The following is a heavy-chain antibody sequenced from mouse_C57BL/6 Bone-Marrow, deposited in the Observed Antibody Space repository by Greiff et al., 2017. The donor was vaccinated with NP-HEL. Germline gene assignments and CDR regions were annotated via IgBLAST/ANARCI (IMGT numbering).Heavy chain of an antibody. CDR3: ARDGAYYDYPHFDY. V-gene: IGHV1-58*01. CDR2: IYIGNGYT. D-gene: IGHD2-4*01. Sequence: VHVKQSGAELVRPGSSVKMSCKTSGYTFTSYGINWVKQRPGQGLEWIGYIYIGNGYTEYNEKFKGKATLTSDTSSSTAYMQLSSLTSEDSAIYFCARDGAYYDYPHFDYWGQGTTLTVSS. CDR1: GYTFTSYG. J-gene: IGHJ2*01.